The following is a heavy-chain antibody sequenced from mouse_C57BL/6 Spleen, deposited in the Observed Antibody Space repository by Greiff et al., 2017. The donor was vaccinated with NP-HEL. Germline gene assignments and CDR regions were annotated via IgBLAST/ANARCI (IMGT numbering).Heavy chain of an antibody. CDR3: ARGGVGPRRYFDY. CDR1: GYTFTSYW. J-gene: IGHJ2*01. Sequence: VQLQQPGAELVMPGASVKLSCKASGYTFTSYWMHWVKQRPGQGLEWIGEIDPSDSYTNYNQKFKGKSTLTVDKSSSTAYMQLSSLTSEDSAVYYCARGGVGPRRYFDYWGQGTTLTVSS. D-gene: IGHD4-1*01. CDR2: IDPSDSYT. V-gene: IGHV1-69*01.